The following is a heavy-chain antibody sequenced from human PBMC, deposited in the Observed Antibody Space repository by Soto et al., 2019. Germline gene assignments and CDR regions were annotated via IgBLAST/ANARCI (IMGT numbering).Heavy chain of an antibody. V-gene: IGHV1-2*04. Sequence: GASVKVSCKASGYTLTGYYMHWVRQAPGQGPEWKGWINPNNGGTNYAQKFQGWVTMTRDTSISTAYMELSRLRSDDTAVYYCARGGEEQQLAHYYYGMDVWGQGTTVTVSS. CDR2: INPNNGGT. CDR1: GYTLTGYY. D-gene: IGHD6-13*01. CDR3: ARGGEEQQLAHYYYGMDV. J-gene: IGHJ6*02.